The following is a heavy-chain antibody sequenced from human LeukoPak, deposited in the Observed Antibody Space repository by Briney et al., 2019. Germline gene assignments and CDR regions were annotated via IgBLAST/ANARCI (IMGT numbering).Heavy chain of an antibody. CDR2: IRSKAYGGTT. V-gene: IGHV3-49*04. D-gene: IGHD7-27*01. Sequence: GGSLRLSCTASGFTFGDYAMNWVRQAPGKGLEWVGFIRSKAYGGTTEYAASVKGRYTISRDDSKSIAYLQMNSLKTEDTAAYYCTRAALTGDAYYYYYYGMDVWGQGTTVTVSS. CDR1: GFTFGDYA. J-gene: IGHJ6*02. CDR3: TRAALTGDAYYYYYYGMDV.